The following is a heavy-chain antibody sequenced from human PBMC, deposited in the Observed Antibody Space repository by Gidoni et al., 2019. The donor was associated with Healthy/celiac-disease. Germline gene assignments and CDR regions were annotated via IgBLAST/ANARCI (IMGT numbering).Heavy chain of an antibody. J-gene: IGHJ4*02. V-gene: IGHV4-34*01. Sequence: QVQLQQWGAGLLKPSETLSLTCAVYGGSFSGYYWSWIRQPPGKGLEWIGEINHSGSTNYNPSLKSRVTISVDTSKNQFSLKLSSVTAADTAVYYCARGLGDIPPRRYCSSTSCSRPFDYWGQGTLVSVSS. CDR3: ARGLGDIPPRRYCSSTSCSRPFDY. D-gene: IGHD2-2*01. CDR2: INHSGST. CDR1: GGSFSGYY.